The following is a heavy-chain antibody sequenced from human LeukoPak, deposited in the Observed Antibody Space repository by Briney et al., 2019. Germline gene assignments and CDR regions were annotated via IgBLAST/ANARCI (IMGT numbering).Heavy chain of an antibody. J-gene: IGHJ3*02. V-gene: IGHV1-2*04. CDR3: ARGFDYDILTGSDAFDI. Sequence: ASVKVSCKTSGYTFTDYYMHWVRQAPGQGLEWMGWINPNSGGTSYAQKFQGWVTMTRDTSISTAYMELSRLRSDDTAVYYCARGFDYDILTGSDAFDIWGQGTMVTVSS. D-gene: IGHD3-9*01. CDR2: INPNSGGT. CDR1: GYTFTDYY.